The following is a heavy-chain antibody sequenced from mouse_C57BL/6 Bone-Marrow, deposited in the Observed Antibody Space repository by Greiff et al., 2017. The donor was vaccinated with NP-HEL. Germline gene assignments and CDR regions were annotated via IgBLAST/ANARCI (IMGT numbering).Heavy chain of an antibody. J-gene: IGHJ1*03. D-gene: IGHD1-1*02. V-gene: IGHV1-72*01. CDR3: AVLFGLWYFDV. Sequence: QVQLKEPGAELVKPGASVKLSCKASGYTFTSYWMHWVKQRPGRGLEWIGRIDPNSGGTKYNEKFKSKATLTVDKPSSTAYMQLSSLTSEDSAVYYCAVLFGLWYFDVWGTGTTVTVSS. CDR1: GYTFTSYW. CDR2: IDPNSGGT.